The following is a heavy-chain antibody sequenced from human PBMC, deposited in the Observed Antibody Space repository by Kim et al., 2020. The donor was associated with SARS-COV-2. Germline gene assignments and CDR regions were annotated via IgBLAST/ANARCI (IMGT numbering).Heavy chain of an antibody. CDR1: RFTFSNHC. D-gene: IGHD1-1*01. Sequence: GGSLRLSCEASRFTFSNHCMHWVRQAPGKGLEWVAAVSGDGNKIYSADSGNGRFTISRDNSKNTLYLQMNSLRAEDTATYYCARWAYTSDFDFWGQGTLVTVSS. CDR2: VSGDGNKI. J-gene: IGHJ4*02. CDR3: ARWAYTSDFDF. V-gene: IGHV3-30*03.